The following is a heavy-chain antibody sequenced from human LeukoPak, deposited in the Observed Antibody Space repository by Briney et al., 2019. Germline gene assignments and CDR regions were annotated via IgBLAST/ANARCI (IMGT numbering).Heavy chain of an antibody. CDR1: GFSFSTSS. CDR2: INSDGSST. V-gene: IGHV3-74*01. CDR3: ARPPLPTVVRAFDI. D-gene: IGHD4-23*01. Sequence: GGSLRLSCAASGFSFSTSSMNWVRQAPGKGLVWVSRINSDGSSTSYADSVKGRFTISRDNAKNTLYLQMNSLRAEDTAVYYCARPPLPTVVRAFDIWGQGTMVTVSS. J-gene: IGHJ3*02.